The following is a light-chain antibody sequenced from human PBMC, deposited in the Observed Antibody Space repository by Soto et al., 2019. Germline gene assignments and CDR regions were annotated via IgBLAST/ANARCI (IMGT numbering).Light chain of an antibody. CDR1: SSDIGGYNY. J-gene: IGLJ2*01. CDR2: DVR. Sequence: QSALTQPASVSGSPGQSITISCTGTSSDIGGYNYISWYQQHPGKAPKFIIYDVRNRPSGVSNRFSGSRSSNTASLTISGLRAEDEADYYCSSYTSSSTVIFGGGTKVTVL. V-gene: IGLV2-14*03. CDR3: SSYTSSSTVI.